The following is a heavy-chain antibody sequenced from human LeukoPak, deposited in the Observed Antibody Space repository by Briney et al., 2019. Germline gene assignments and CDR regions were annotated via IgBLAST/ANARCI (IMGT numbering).Heavy chain of an antibody. Sequence: GESLKISCKGSGYSFTSYWIGWVRQMPGKGLEWMGIIYPGDSDTRYSPSFQGQVTISANKSISTAYLQWSSLKASDTAMYYCARQAQKGYYGMDVWGQGTTVTVSS. CDR1: GYSFTSYW. CDR3: ARQAQKGYYGMDV. J-gene: IGHJ6*02. V-gene: IGHV5-51*01. CDR2: IYPGDSDT.